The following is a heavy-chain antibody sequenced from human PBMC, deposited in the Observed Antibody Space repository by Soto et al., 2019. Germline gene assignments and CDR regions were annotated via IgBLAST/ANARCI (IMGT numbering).Heavy chain of an antibody. J-gene: IGHJ4*02. D-gene: IGHD3-10*01. Sequence: QVQLQESGPGLVKPAGTLSLTCTVSAVSISSSNWWSWVRQSPGRGLDWIGEIHHTVSTNYNPSLKGRINLSVDKSQNQFSLTLTSVTATATALYYCAMRIRGTNYFADWVQGTLVTVSS. CDR2: IHHTVST. CDR3: AMRIRGTNYFAD. CDR1: AVSISSSNW. V-gene: IGHV4-4*02.